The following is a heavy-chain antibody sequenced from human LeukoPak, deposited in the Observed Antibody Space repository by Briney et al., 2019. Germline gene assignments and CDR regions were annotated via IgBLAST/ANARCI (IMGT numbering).Heavy chain of an antibody. D-gene: IGHD3-3*01. Sequence: GGSLRLSYAASGFTFSSYAMSWVRQAPGKGLEWVSTLSGSGTRTYYADSVKGRFTISGDNSKNTLYLQMNSLRAEDTAVYYCAKDFSRYYDFWSGYLTENWFDPWGQGTLVTVSS. CDR2: LSGSGTRT. CDR1: GFTFSSYA. V-gene: IGHV3-23*01. J-gene: IGHJ5*02. CDR3: AKDFSRYYDFWSGYLTENWFDP.